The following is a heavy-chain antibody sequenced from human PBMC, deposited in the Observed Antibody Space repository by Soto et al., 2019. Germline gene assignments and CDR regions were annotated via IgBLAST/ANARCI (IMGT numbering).Heavy chain of an antibody. CDR3: AKGHGYYDSSGYYPYYYYGMDV. Sequence: GGSLRLSCAASGFTFSSYAMSWVRQAPGKGLEWVSAISGSGGSTYYADSVKGRFTISRDNSKNTLYLQMNSLRAEDTAVYYCAKGHGYYDSSGYYPYYYYGMDVWGQGTTVTVSS. CDR1: GFTFSSYA. J-gene: IGHJ6*02. CDR2: ISGSGGST. V-gene: IGHV3-23*01. D-gene: IGHD3-22*01.